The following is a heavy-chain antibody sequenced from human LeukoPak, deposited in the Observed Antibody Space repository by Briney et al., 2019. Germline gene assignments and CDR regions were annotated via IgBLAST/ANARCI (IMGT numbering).Heavy chain of an antibody. V-gene: IGHV4-39*07. CDR1: GSISSSNYY. J-gene: IGHJ5*02. Sequence: SETLSLTCTVSGSISSSNYYWGWISQPPGKGLEWIGSIYYSGSTHYNPSLKSRVNISIDTSKNQFSLKLSSVTAADTAVYYCARASPHYYDSSGYHNWFDPWGQGTLVTVSS. D-gene: IGHD3-22*01. CDR2: IYYSGST. CDR3: ARASPHYYDSSGYHNWFDP.